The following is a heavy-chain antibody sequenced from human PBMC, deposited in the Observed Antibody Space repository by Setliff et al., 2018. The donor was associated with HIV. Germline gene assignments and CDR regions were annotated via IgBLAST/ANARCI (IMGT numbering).Heavy chain of an antibody. CDR3: ARSTQIQLWPHDFDN. V-gene: IGHV4-34*10. Sequence: SETLSLXXAVYGGSFSGYSWSWIRQSPGKGLEWIGDISHAGNTNYSPSLESRVTVSVDTSKNQFYLNLRFVTAADTAMYYCARSTQIQLWPHDFDNWGQGALVTVSS. D-gene: IGHD2-21*01. CDR1: GGSFSGYS. J-gene: IGHJ4*02. CDR2: ISHAGNT.